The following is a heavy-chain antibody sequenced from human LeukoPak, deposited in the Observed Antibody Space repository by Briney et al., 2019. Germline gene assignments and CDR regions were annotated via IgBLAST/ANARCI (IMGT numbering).Heavy chain of an antibody. CDR2: ISYDGSNK. V-gene: IGHV3-30*18. CDR3: AKDPTYYYGSGDY. Sequence: GGSLRLSCAASGFTFSSYGMHWVRQAPGKGLEWVAVISYDGSNKYYADSVKGRFAISRDNSKNTLYLQMNSLRAEDTAVYYCAKDPTYYYGSGDYWGQGTLVTVSS. D-gene: IGHD3-10*01. CDR1: GFTFSSYG. J-gene: IGHJ4*02.